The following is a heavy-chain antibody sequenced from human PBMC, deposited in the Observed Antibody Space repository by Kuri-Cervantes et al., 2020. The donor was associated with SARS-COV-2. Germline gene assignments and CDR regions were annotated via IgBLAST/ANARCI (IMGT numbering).Heavy chain of an antibody. CDR2: ISGSGDNT. J-gene: IGHJ4*02. Sequence: GESLKISCAVSGFTFSSFSMNWVRQAPGKGLEWVSGISGSGDNTYYADSVKGRFTISRDNSKNTLYLQMNSLRAEDTAVYYCAKTLAAGTLLRGYFDYWGQGTLVTVSS. D-gene: IGHD6-13*01. CDR3: AKTLAAGTLLRGYFDY. V-gene: IGHV3-23*01. CDR1: GFTFSSFS.